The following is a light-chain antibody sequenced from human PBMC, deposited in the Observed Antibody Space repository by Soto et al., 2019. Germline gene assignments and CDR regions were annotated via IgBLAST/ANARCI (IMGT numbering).Light chain of an antibody. CDR3: QQRSVRVT. J-gene: IGKJ4*01. V-gene: IGKV3-11*01. CDR1: QSVGNS. Sequence: EIVLTQSPATLSLSPGERATLSCRASQSVGNSLAWYQQKPGRAPRLLIYDTFNRATGIPARFSGSGSGTDFTLSISCLEPEDFAVYYCQQRSVRVTVGGGTKVEIK. CDR2: DTF.